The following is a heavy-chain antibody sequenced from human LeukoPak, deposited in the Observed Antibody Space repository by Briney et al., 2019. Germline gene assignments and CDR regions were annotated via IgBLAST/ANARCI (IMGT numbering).Heavy chain of an antibody. CDR3: ARHDQLLSHSYFDY. J-gene: IGHJ4*02. V-gene: IGHV4-39*01. D-gene: IGHD2-2*01. Sequence: SETLSLTCTVSGGSISSSSYYWGWSRQPPGKGLEWIGSIYHSGSTYYNPSLKSRVTISVDTSKNQFSLKLSSVTAADTAVYYCARHDQLLSHSYFDYWGQGTLVTVSS. CDR2: IYHSGST. CDR1: GGSISSSSYY.